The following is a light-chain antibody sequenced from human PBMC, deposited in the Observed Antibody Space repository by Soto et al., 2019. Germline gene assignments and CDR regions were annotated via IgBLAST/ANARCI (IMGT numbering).Light chain of an antibody. CDR1: QSVSSR. CDR3: QQYVTSAIT. Sequence: ELVLTQSPGTLSLSPGDRATLSCRASQSVSSRLAWYQQKPGQAPRLLISGASSRATGIPDRFSGSGSGTDFTLTISRLEPEDFALYYCQQYVTSAITFGQGTRLEIK. CDR2: GAS. V-gene: IGKV3-20*01. J-gene: IGKJ5*01.